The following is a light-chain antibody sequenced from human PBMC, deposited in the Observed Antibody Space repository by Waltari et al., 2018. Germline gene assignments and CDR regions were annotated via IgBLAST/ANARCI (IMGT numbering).Light chain of an antibody. Sequence: QSVLTQPPSVSGAPGQRVTIPCTGSGSNIGAGYDVHWYHQVPRTAPNLLIYGSTSRPLGVPDRFFGSTSGTSASLTITGLQVEDEGDYYCQSYDTSLSVVFGGGTKLTVL. CDR3: QSYDTSLSVV. V-gene: IGLV1-40*01. J-gene: IGLJ3*02. CDR1: GSNIGAGYD. CDR2: GST.